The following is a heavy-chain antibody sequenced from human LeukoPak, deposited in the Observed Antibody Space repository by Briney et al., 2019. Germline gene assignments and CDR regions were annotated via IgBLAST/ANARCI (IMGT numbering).Heavy chain of an antibody. CDR2: IKQDGSEK. CDR3: ARDWSERYGDYVGYFDY. CDR1: GFTFSSYW. D-gene: IGHD4-17*01. J-gene: IGHJ4*02. V-gene: IGHV3-7*01. Sequence: GGSLRLSCAASGFTFSSYWMSWVRQAPGKGLEWVANIKQDGSEKYYVDSVKGRFTISRDNAKNSLYLQMNSLRAEDTAVYYCARDWSERYGDYVGYFDYWGQGTLVTVSS.